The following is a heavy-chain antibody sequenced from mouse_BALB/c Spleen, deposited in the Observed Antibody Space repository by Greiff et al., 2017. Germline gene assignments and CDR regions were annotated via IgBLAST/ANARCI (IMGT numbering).Heavy chain of an antibody. CDR2: IWSGGST. Sequence: VQRVESGPGLVQPSQSLSITCTVSGFSLTSYGVHWVRQSPGKGLEWLGVIWSGGSTDYNAAFISRLSISKDNSKSQVFFKMNSLQANDTAIYYCARNSGYGIMDYWGQGTSVTVSS. CDR1: GFSLTSYG. J-gene: IGHJ4*01. D-gene: IGHD2-10*02. CDR3: ARNSGYGIMDY. V-gene: IGHV2-2*02.